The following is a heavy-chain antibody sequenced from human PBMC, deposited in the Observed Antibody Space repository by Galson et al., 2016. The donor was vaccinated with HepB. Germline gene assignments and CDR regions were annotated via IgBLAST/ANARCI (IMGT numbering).Heavy chain of an antibody. J-gene: IGHJ4*02. CDR1: GFTLSTYA. CDR3: ARDRVVTTQTFYFLFGH. D-gene: IGHD3/OR15-3a*01. V-gene: IGHV3-30*04. CDR2: ISYDGNKD. Sequence: SLRLSCAASGFTLSTYAMYWVRQAPGKGLEWVAFISYDGNKDFYADSVKGRFISSRDNSKNTVYLHVNSLRAEDTAVYYCARDRVVTTQTFYFLFGHWGLGALVTVSS.